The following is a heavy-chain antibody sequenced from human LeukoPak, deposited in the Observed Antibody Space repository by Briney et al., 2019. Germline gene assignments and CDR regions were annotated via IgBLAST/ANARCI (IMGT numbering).Heavy chain of an antibody. D-gene: IGHD1-26*01. CDR3: ARDPYSGSYGNYYYYFMDV. CDR1: GFTVSSNY. Sequence: GGSLRLSCAASGFTVSSNYMSWVRQAPGKGLEWVSIIYSGGSTFYADSVKGRFTISRDNSKNTLYLQMNSLRAEDTAVYYCARDPYSGSYGNYYYYFMDVWGKGTTVTISS. CDR2: IYSGGST. J-gene: IGHJ6*03. V-gene: IGHV3-53*01.